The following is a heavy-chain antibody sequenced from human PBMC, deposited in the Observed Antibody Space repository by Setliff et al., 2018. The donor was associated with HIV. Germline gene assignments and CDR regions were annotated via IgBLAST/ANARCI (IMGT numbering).Heavy chain of an antibody. D-gene: IGHD3-10*01. V-gene: IGHV4-39*01. CDR1: GESFSDYY. CDR2: IYSSGST. Sequence: SETLSLTCAVYGESFSDYYWGWIRQPPGKGREWIGSIYSSGSTYYNPSLKSRVTISVDTSKNQFSLKLKSVTAADTAVYYCATSAESGFGIHWGVFNIWGQGTRVTVSS. J-gene: IGHJ3*02. CDR3: ATSAESGFGIHWGVFNI.